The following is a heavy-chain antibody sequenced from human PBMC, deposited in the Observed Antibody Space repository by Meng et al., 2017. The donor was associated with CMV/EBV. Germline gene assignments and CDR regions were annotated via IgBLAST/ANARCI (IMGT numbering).Heavy chain of an antibody. V-gene: IGHV3-11*01. CDR3: AREYCSSTSCFPQYSYGMDV. D-gene: IGHD2-2*01. CDR1: GFSFSDFY. Sequence: GESRKISCAASGFSFSDFYMIWIRQAPGKGLEWVAYISNSGNTIYYADSVKGRFTISRDNAKNSLFLQMNSLRAEDTAVYYCAREYCSSTSCFPQYSYGMDVWGQGTTVTVSS. CDR2: ISNSGNTI. J-gene: IGHJ6*02.